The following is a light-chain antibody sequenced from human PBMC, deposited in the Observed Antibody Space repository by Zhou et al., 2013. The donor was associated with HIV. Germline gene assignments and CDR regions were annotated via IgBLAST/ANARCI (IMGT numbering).Light chain of an antibody. J-gene: IGKJ5*01. V-gene: IGKV1D-12*01. CDR1: QVISSW. CDR2: AAS. CDR3: QQYYSYPSIT. Sequence: DIQMTQSPSSVSASVGDRVTIACRASQVISSWLAWYQQKPGKAPKLLIYAASSLQSGVPSRFSGSGSGTDFTLTIRSLQPDDFATYYCQQYYSYPSITFGQGTRLEIK.